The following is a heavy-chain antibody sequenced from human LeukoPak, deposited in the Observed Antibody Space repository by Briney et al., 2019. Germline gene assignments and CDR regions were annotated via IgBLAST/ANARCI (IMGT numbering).Heavy chain of an antibody. D-gene: IGHD3-10*01. J-gene: IGHJ6*03. CDR2: MNPNSGNT. CDR3: ARGQRAASYGPGGYYYMDV. V-gene: IGHV1-8*03. CDR1: GYTFTSYD. Sequence: GASVKVSCKASGYTFTSYDINWVRQATGQGLEWMGWMNPNSGNTGYAQKFQGRVTITRNTSISTAYMELSSLRSEDTAVYYCARGQRAASYGPGGYYYMDVWGKGTTVTVSS.